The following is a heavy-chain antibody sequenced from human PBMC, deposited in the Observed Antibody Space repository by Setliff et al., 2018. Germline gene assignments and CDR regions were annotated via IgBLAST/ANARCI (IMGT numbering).Heavy chain of an antibody. V-gene: IGHV4-34*01. D-gene: IGHD3-16*01. CDR3: ARVGRALYYYYMDV. CDR1: GGSFSGYY. Sequence: PSETLSLTCAVYGGSFSGYYWSWIRQPPGKGLEWIGDINHSGSTNYNPSLKSRVTISVDTSKNQFSLKLSSVTAADTAVYYCARVGRALYYYYMDVWGKGTTVTVSS. J-gene: IGHJ6*03. CDR2: INHSGST.